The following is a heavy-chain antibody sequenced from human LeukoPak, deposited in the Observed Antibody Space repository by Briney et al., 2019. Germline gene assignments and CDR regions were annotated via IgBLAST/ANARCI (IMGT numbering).Heavy chain of an antibody. CDR1: GYTFTGYY. J-gene: IGHJ4*02. CDR3: AKNPYEYYFDY. CDR2: INPNSGDT. D-gene: IGHD5-12*01. V-gene: IGHV1-2*02. Sequence: GASVKVSCKASGYTFTGYYMHWVRQAPGQGLEWMGWINPNSGDTNYAQKFQGRVTMTRDTSIRTAYLGPSDLRSDDTAVYYCAKNPYEYYFDYWGQGTLVTVSS.